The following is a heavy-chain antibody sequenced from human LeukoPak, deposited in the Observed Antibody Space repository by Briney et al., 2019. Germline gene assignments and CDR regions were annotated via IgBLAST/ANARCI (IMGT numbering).Heavy chain of an antibody. V-gene: IGHV4-59*01. CDR2: IYNSGTT. Sequence: SETLSLTCTVSGGSIRSYYWSWIRQPPGKGLEWIGYIYNSGTTNYNPSLKSRVTISIDTSENQFSLTLSSVTAADTAVYYCAKGPIAVAGTGAFDIWGQGTAVTVSS. J-gene: IGHJ3*02. CDR1: GGSIRSYY. D-gene: IGHD6-19*01. CDR3: AKGPIAVAGTGAFDI.